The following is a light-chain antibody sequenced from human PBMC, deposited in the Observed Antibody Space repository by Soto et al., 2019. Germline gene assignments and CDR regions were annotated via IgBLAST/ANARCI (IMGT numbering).Light chain of an antibody. CDR2: KVS. Sequence: DVVMTQSPLSLPVTLGQPASISCRSSQSLVYSDGNTYLHWFQQRPGQSPRRLIYKVSYRDSGVPDRFSGSRAGTHFTLKISRVEAEDVGNYYCMQTTHWPGTFGGGTKVEIK. CDR1: QSLVYSDGNTY. V-gene: IGKV2-30*01. J-gene: IGKJ4*01. CDR3: MQTTHWPGT.